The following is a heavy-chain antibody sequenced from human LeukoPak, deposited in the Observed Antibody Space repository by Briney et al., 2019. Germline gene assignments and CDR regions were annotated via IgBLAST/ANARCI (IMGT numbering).Heavy chain of an antibody. Sequence: GGSLRLSCAASGFTFSSYAMSWVRQAPGKGLEWVSRVGGSGVSTYYADSVKGRFTISRDNSKNTLYLQMNSLRAEDTAVYYCAKNNYFDYWGQGTLVTVSS. D-gene: IGHD3-10*01. CDR2: VGGSGVST. CDR1: GFTFSSYA. V-gene: IGHV3-23*01. CDR3: AKNNYFDY. J-gene: IGHJ4*02.